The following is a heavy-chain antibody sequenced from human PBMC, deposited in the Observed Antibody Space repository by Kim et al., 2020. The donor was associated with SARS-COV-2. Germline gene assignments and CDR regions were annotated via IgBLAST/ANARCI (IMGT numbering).Heavy chain of an antibody. Sequence: SETLSLTCTVSGASIASGSYYWGWIRQPPGKGLEWIANFYYIGSAYYNPSLVSRVTISVDRSQNQFSLKLTSVTAADTALYYCVRPTLSGYDIAWDTWGPGALVTVSS. J-gene: IGHJ5*02. CDR2: FYYIGSA. CDR1: GASIASGSYY. CDR3: VRPTLSGYDIAWDT. D-gene: IGHD3-3*01. V-gene: IGHV4-39*01.